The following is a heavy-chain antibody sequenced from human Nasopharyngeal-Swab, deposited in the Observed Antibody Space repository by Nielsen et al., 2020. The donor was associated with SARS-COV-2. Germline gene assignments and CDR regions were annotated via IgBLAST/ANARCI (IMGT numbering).Heavy chain of an antibody. D-gene: IGHD6-19*01. CDR2: IWYDGSNK. V-gene: IGHV3-33*01. J-gene: IGHJ6*02. Sequence: GGSLRLSCAASGFTFSSYGMHWVRQAPGKGLEWVAVIWYDGSNKYYADSVKGRFTISRDNSKNTLYLQMNSLRAEDTAVYYCAREGTGVAGIWVHYYYGMDVWGQGTTVTVSS. CDR3: AREGTGVAGIWVHYYYGMDV. CDR1: GFTFSSYG.